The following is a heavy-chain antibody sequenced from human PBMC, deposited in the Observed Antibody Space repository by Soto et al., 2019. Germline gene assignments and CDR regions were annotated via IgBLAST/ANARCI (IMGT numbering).Heavy chain of an antibody. Sequence: QVQLQESGPGLVKPSETLSLTCTVYGGSISIYYWIWIRQPPGKGLEWIGYIYYSGSTNYNHSLKSRVTISVDTSKNQFSLKLSSVTAADTAVYYCARGGGCSGGSCYPTFDYWGQGTLVTVSS. J-gene: IGHJ4*02. D-gene: IGHD2-15*01. CDR2: IYYSGST. CDR1: GGSISIYY. V-gene: IGHV4-59*01. CDR3: ARGGGCSGGSCYPTFDY.